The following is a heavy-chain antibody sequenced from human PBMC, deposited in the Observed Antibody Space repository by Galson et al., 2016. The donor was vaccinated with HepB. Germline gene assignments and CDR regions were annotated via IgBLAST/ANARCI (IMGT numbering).Heavy chain of an antibody. D-gene: IGHD5-12*01. CDR3: AHTYDPDRYFYSGMDV. CDR2: IYWNDDK. CDR1: GFSLNTNGVG. V-gene: IGHV2-5*01. Sequence: PALVKPTQTLTLTCTFSGFSLNTNGVGVGWIRQPPRKALEWLALIYWNDDKRFSPSLRSRLTITKDTSKNQVVLTLTNMAPVDTGTYFCAHTYDPDRYFYSGMDVWGQGTLVTVSS. J-gene: IGHJ6*02.